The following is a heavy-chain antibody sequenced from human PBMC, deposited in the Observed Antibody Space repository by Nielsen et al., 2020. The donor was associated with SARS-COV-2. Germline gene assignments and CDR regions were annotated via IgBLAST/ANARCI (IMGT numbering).Heavy chain of an antibody. V-gene: IGHV1-8*01. J-gene: IGHJ4*02. CDR3: ATDLGLDY. CDR2: MNPNSGNT. Sequence: WVRQAPGQGLEWMGWMNPNSGNTGYAQKFQGRVTMTRNTSISTAYTELSSLRSEDTAVYYCATDLGLDYWGQGTLVTVSS.